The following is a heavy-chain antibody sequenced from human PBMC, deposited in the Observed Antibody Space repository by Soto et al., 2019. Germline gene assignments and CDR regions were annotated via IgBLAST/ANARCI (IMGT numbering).Heavy chain of an antibody. D-gene: IGHD2-15*01. J-gene: IGHJ3*02. Sequence: SETLSLTCAVYGGSFSGYYWSWIRQPPGKGLEWIGEINYSGSTNYNPSLKSRVTISVDTSKNQFSLKLSSVTAADTAVYYCARGYCSGGSCYGEAFDIWGQGTMVTVSS. CDR3: ARGYCSGGSCYGEAFDI. CDR2: INYSGST. V-gene: IGHV4-34*01. CDR1: GGSFSGYY.